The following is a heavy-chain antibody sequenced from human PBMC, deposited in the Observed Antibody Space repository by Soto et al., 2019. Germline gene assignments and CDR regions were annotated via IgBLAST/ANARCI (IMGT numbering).Heavy chain of an antibody. CDR1: GFTFSSYG. Sequence: PGGSLRLSCAASGFTFSSYGMHWVRQAPGKGLEWVAVIWYDGSNKYYADSVKGRFTISRDNSKNTLYLQMNSLRAEDTAVYYCQAQQQLVRARRALLRHYYGMDVWGQGTTVTVCS. CDR3: QAQQQLVRARRALLRHYYGMDV. CDR2: IWYDGSNK. J-gene: IGHJ6*02. D-gene: IGHD6-13*01. V-gene: IGHV3-33*01.